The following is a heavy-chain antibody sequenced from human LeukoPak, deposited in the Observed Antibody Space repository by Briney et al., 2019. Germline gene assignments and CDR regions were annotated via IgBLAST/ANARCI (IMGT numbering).Heavy chain of an antibody. Sequence: ASVKVSCKASGYTFTSYGISWVRQAPGQGLEWMGWISAYNGNTNYAQKLQGRVTMTTDTSTSTAYMELRSLRSDDTAVYYCARISYCGGDCYPPSYWFDPWGQGTLVTVSS. CDR3: ARISYCGGDCYPPSYWFDP. J-gene: IGHJ5*02. D-gene: IGHD2-21*02. CDR1: GYTFTSYG. V-gene: IGHV1-18*01. CDR2: ISAYNGNT.